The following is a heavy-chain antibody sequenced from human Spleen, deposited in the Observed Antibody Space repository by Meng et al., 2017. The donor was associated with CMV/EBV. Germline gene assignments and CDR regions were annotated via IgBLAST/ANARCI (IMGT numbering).Heavy chain of an antibody. CDR3: AICGYDFWSARNRFDP. CDR1: GYTFSTNG. J-gene: IGHJ5*02. D-gene: IGHD3/OR15-3a*01. V-gene: IGHV1-18*01. Sequence: SGYTFSTNGITWVRQAPGQGLEWMGWISAYTGNTNYAQKFQGRLTMTTETSRSTAYMELRSLRSDDTAVYYCAICGYDFWSARNRFDPWGQGTLVTVSS. CDR2: ISAYTGNT.